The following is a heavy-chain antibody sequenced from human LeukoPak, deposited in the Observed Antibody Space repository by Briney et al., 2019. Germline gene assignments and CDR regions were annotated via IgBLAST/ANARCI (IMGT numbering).Heavy chain of an antibody. D-gene: IGHD1-1*01. CDR2: IIPILNIP. V-gene: IGHV1-69*04. J-gene: IGHJ6*02. CDR1: GGTFDNSA. CDR3: AREKMEVGYYGLDV. Sequence: GASVNDSCKASGGTFDNSAINWVRQAPGQGLEWMGRIIPILNIPNYAQKLQGRVTIAADKSTSTAYMELSSLRSDDTAVYYCAREKMEVGYYGLDVWGQGTTVTVSS.